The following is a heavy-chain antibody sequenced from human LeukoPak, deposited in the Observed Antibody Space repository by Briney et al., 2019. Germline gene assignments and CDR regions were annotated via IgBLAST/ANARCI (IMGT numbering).Heavy chain of an antibody. J-gene: IGHJ3*02. D-gene: IGHD3-9*01. CDR2: ISAYNGNT. Sequence: ASVKVSCKASGYTFTSYGISWVRQAPGQGLEWMGWISAYNGNTNYAQKFQERVTITRDMSTSTAYMELSSLGSEDTAVYYCAAGYYDILTGYYKGGPKDAFDIWGQGTMVTVSS. CDR1: GYTFTSYG. CDR3: AAGYYDILTGYYKGGPKDAFDI. V-gene: IGHV1-18*01.